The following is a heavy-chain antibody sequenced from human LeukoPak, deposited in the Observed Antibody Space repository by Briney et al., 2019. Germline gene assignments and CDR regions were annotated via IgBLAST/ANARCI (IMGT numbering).Heavy chain of an antibody. J-gene: IGHJ4*02. Sequence: GGSLRLSRAASGFTFSNYAMSWVRQAPGRGLEWVSGISGNGGTTNYADSVKGRFTISRDYSKNTLYLQMNSLRAEDTAVYYRAKGPSGSYYSDYWGQGTLVTVSS. V-gene: IGHV3-23*01. D-gene: IGHD1-26*01. CDR3: AKGPSGSYYSDY. CDR1: GFTFSNYA. CDR2: ISGNGGTT.